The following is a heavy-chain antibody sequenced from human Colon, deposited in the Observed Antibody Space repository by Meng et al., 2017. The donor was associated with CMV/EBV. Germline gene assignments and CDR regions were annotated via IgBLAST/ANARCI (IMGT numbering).Heavy chain of an antibody. D-gene: IGHD3-10*02. CDR1: GGTFSSYA. CDR2: IIPIFGTA. J-gene: IGHJ3*02. CDR3: ARYNYVTLAFDI. V-gene: IGHV1-69*05. Sequence: SVKVSCKASGGTFSSYALSWVRQAPGQGLEWMGGIIPIFGTANYAQKFQGRVTITTDESTSTAYMELSSLRSEDTAVYYCARYNYVTLAFDIWGQGTMVTVSS.